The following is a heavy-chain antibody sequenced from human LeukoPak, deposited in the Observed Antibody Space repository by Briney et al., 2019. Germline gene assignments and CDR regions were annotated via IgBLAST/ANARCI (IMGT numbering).Heavy chain of an antibody. V-gene: IGHV1-3*01. J-gene: IGHJ4*02. CDR1: GYTFTSFA. CDR2: INAGNGDT. Sequence: ASVKVSWKASGYTFTSFAIHWVRQAPGQRLEWMGWINAGNGDTKYSQKFQGRVTITADESTSTAYMELSSLRSEDTAVYYCARARDSSSSSFDYWGQGTLVTVSS. D-gene: IGHD6-6*01. CDR3: ARARDSSSSSFDY.